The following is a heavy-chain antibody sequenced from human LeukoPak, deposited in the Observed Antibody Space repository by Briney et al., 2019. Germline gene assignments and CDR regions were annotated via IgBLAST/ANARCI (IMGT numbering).Heavy chain of an antibody. V-gene: IGHV1-2*02. D-gene: IGHD3-10*01. CDR3: ARGGPTMVRGLILLPLDS. CDR2: INPNSGGT. J-gene: IGHJ4*02. Sequence: ASVKVSCKASGYTFTGYYMHWVRQAPGQGLEWMGWINPNSGGTNYAQKFQGRVTMTRDTSISTAYMELSRLRSDDTAVYFCARGGPTMVRGLILLPLDSWGQGTLVTVSS. CDR1: GYTFTGYY.